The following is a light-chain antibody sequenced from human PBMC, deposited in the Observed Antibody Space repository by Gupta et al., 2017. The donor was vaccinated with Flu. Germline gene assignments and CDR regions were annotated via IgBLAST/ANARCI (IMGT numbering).Light chain of an antibody. CDR2: DTS. CDR3: LLSHRGTAI. CDR1: TGAVTSGHY. Sequence: QAVLTQEPSLSASPGGTVTLTCGSSTGAVTSGHYPYWFQQKPGQAPRTLIYDTSNKHSWAPARFSGSLLGGKAALTLSGAQPEDEAEYFCLLSHRGTAIFGGGTKLTVL. V-gene: IGLV7-46*01. J-gene: IGLJ2*01.